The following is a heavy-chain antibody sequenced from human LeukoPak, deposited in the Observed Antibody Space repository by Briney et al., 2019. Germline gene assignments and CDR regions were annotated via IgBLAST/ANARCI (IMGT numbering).Heavy chain of an antibody. CDR1: GGSFSGYY. CDR3: ASSSGRGAFDI. CDR2: INHSGST. D-gene: IGHD6-19*01. Sequence: SETLSLTCAVYGGSFSGYYRSWIRQPPGKGLEWIGEINHSGSTNYSPSLKSRVTISVDTSKNQFSLKLSSVTAADTAVYYCASSSGRGAFDIWGQGTMVTVSS. V-gene: IGHV4-34*01. J-gene: IGHJ3*02.